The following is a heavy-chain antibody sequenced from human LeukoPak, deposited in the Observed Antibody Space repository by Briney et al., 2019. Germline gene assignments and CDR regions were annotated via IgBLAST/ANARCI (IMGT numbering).Heavy chain of an antibody. V-gene: IGHV7-4-1*02. CDR2: INTNTGNP. J-gene: IGHJ4*02. Sequence: ASVKVSCKTSGYIFSDYYLHWVRQAPGQGLEWMGWINTNTGNPTYAQALTGRFVFSLDNSVSTAYLQISSLKAEDTAVYYCARDSISGSYVHFDDWGQGTLIAVSS. CDR1: GYIFSDYY. CDR3: ARDSISGSYVHFDD. D-gene: IGHD1-26*01.